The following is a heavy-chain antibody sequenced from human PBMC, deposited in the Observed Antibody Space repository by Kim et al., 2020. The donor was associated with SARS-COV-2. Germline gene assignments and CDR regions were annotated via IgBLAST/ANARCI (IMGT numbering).Heavy chain of an antibody. CDR3: ARDPHYCGGDCSSAGWFDP. J-gene: IGHJ5*02. D-gene: IGHD2-21*01. V-gene: IGHV3-21*01. CDR2: ISSSSSYI. CDR1: GFTFSSYS. Sequence: GGSLRLSCAASGFTFSSYSMNWVRQAPGKGLEWVSSISSSSSYIYYADSVKGRFTISRDNAKNSLYLQMNSLRAEDTAVYYCARDPHYCGGDCSSAGWFDPWGQGTLVTVSS.